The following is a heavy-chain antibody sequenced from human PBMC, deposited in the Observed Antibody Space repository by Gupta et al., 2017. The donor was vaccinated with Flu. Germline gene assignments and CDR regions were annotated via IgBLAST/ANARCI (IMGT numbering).Heavy chain of an antibody. J-gene: IGHJ4*02. CDR3: AKGRGYSYASDS. CDR2: ISGTGATT. Sequence: AMTWVRQAPGKGLEWVSGISGTGATTYYADSVKGRFTISRDNSKNTLSLQMNSLRAEDTAVYYCAKGRGYSYASDSWGQGTLVTVSS. D-gene: IGHD5-18*01. V-gene: IGHV3-23*01. CDR1: A.